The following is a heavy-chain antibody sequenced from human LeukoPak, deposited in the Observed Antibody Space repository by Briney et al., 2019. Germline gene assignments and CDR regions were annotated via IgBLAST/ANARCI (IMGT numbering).Heavy chain of an antibody. Sequence: SSETLSLTCTVSGGSISSYYWSWIRQPPGKGLEWIGYIYYSGSTNYNPSLKSRVTISVDTSKNQFSLKLSSVTAADTAVYYCASGGSTSFQGYYYYMDVWGKGTTVTVSS. J-gene: IGHJ6*03. CDR2: IYYSGST. CDR1: GGSISSYY. V-gene: IGHV4-59*01. D-gene: IGHD2-2*01. CDR3: ASGGSTSFQGYYYYMDV.